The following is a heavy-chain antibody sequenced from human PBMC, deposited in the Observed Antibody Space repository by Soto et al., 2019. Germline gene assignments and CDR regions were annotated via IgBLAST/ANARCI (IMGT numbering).Heavy chain of an antibody. CDR1: GYTFTTYY. CDR2: INPSGGST. V-gene: IGHV1-46*01. J-gene: IGHJ5*02. Sequence: ASVKVSCKASGYTFTTYYMHWVRQAPGQRLEWMGIINPSGGSTSYAQNFQGRVTMTRDTSTSTVYMELSSLRSEDTAEYYCASELAAQNWFDPWGQGTLVTVSS. D-gene: IGHD1-1*01. CDR3: ASELAAQNWFDP.